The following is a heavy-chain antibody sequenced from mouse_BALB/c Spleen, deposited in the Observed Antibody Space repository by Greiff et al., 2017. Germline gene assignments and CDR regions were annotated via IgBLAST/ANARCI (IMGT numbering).Heavy chain of an antibody. J-gene: IGHJ2*01. D-gene: IGHD4-1*01. CDR1: GFNIKDTY. V-gene: IGHV14-3*02. CDR3: ARWDGDY. Sequence: EVMLVESGAELVKPGASVKLSCTASGFNIKDTYMHWVKQRPEQGLEWIGRIDPANGNTKYDPKFQGKATITADTSSNTAYLQLSSLTSEDTAVYYCARWDGDYWGQGTTLTVSS. CDR2: IDPANGNT.